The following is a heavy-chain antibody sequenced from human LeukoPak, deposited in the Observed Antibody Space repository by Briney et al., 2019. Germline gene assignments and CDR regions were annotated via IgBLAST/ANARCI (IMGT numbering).Heavy chain of an antibody. CDR3: ARAIWFGEGHDS. D-gene: IGHD3-10*01. CDR2: IYFTGST. V-gene: IGHV4-4*09. Sequence: SETLSLTCNVSGGSISHYYWSWVRQSPNKGLEWIGNIYFTGSTNYNPSLKSRVTISVDTSKNQFSLKLSSVTAADTAVYYCARAIWFGEGHDSWGQGTLVTVSS. J-gene: IGHJ4*02. CDR1: GGSISHYY.